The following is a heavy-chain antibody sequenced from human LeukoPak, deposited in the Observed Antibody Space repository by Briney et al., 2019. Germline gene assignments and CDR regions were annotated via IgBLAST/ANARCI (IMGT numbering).Heavy chain of an antibody. CDR1: GYTLTELS. CDR3: AKTEEITIFGVVPFTFDY. CDR2: FDPEDGET. J-gene: IGHJ4*02. Sequence: GASVKVSCKVSGYTLTELSMHWVRQAPGKGLEWMGGFDPEDGETIYAQKFQGRVTMTEDTSTDTAYMELSSLRSEDTAVYYCAKTEEITIFGVVPFTFDYWGQGTLVTVSS. V-gene: IGHV1-24*01. D-gene: IGHD3-3*01.